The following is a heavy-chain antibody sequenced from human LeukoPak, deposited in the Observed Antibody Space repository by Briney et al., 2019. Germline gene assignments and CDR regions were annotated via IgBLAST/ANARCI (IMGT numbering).Heavy chain of an antibody. Sequence: SETLSLTCSVSGGYISSYYWSWIRQPPGKGLEWIGYIYYTGSTNYNPSLESRVNISIDTSKKQLSLKLRSVTAADTAVYYCARDRRESSKPNDAFDIWGQGTMVTVSS. J-gene: IGHJ3*02. D-gene: IGHD4-11*01. V-gene: IGHV4-59*01. CDR3: ARDRRESSKPNDAFDI. CDR1: GGYISSYY. CDR2: IYYTGST.